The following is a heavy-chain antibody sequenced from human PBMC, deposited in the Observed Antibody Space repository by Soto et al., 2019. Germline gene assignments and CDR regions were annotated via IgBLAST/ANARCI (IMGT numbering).Heavy chain of an antibody. D-gene: IGHD2-8*01. V-gene: IGHV4-34*01. CDR3: ARDRSTYGGGGTGEVKENWFDP. J-gene: IGHJ5*02. CDR2: INHTGGS. CDR1: GGPFSAYY. Sequence: SETLSLTCAVYGGPFSAYYWSWIRQPPGEGLEWIGEINHTGGSSYNPSLKSRVIISVDASKNQFSLILSSVTAADTAVYYCARDRSTYGGGGTGEVKENWFDPWGPGTLVTVS.